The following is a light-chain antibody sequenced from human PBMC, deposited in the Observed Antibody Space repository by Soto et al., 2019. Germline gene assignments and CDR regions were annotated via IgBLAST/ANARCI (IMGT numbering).Light chain of an antibody. CDR1: SSDVENYNL. CDR2: EGS. Sequence: QSALTQPASVSGSPGQSITISCTGTSSDVENYNLVSWYQQHPGKAPKLMIYEGSKRPSGVSNRFSGSKSGNTASLTISGLQAEDEADYYCCSYAGSSTFVVFGGGTQLTVL. V-gene: IGLV2-23*03. J-gene: IGLJ2*01. CDR3: CSYAGSSTFVV.